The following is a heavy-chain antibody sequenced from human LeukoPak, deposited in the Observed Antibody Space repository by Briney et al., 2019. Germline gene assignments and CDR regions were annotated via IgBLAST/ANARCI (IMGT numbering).Heavy chain of an antibody. CDR1: GGSISSSSYY. V-gene: IGHV4-39*01. J-gene: IGHJ4*02. Sequence: SETLSLTCTVSGGSISSSSYYWGWLRQPPGKGLEWIGSIYYSGSTYYNPSLKSRVTISVDTSKNQFSLKLSSVTAADTAVYYCARAGWAPDYWGQGTLVTVSS. CDR2: IYYSGST. D-gene: IGHD1-26*01. CDR3: ARAGWAPDY.